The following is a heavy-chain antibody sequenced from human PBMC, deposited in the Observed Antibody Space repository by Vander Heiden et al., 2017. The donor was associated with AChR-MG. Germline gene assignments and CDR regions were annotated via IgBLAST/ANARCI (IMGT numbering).Heavy chain of an antibody. V-gene: IGHV3-21*01. CDR2: ISSSSSYI. CDR1: GFPFGSYS. D-gene: IGHD2-2*02. CDR3: ARDFQTVLHTSLDY. Sequence: VQLAESGGGLVKPGGSLRLSCAASGFPFGSYSMNWVRQAPGKGLEWVSSISSSSSYIYYADSVKGRFTISRDNAKNALYLQMNSLRAEDTAVYYCARDFQTVLHTSLDYWGQGTLVTVSS. J-gene: IGHJ4*02.